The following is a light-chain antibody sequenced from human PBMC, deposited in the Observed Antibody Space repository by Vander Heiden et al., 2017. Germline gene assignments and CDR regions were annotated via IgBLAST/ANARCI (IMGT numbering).Light chain of an antibody. J-gene: IGKJ2*01. V-gene: IGKV1-8*01. Sequence: AIRMTQSPSSLSASTGDRVTITCRASQGISSYLAWYQQKPGKAPKLLIYAASTLQSGVPSRFSGSGSGTDFTLTISCLQSEDFATYYCQQDDSYPNTFGQGTKLXIK. CDR2: AAS. CDR1: QGISSY. CDR3: QQDDSYPNT.